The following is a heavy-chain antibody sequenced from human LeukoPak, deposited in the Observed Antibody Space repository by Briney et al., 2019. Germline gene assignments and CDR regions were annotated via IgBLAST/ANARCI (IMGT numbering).Heavy chain of an antibody. CDR3: ARVTGNSATYPIFDY. CDR2: ISANGGNT. CDR1: GFTFSSYA. Sequence: QPGGSLRLSCAASGFTFSSYAMTWVRQAPGKGLEWVSSISANGGNTHYADSVKGRFTISRDNSKNTLYLQMNSLRDDDTAVYYCARVTGNSATYPIFDYWGQGTLVTVSS. J-gene: IGHJ4*02. V-gene: IGHV3-23*01. D-gene: IGHD1-26*01.